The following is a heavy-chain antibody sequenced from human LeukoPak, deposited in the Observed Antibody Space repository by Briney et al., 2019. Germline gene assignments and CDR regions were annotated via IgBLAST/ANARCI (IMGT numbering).Heavy chain of an antibody. CDR1: GFTFSSYS. V-gene: IGHV3-21*01. J-gene: IGHJ6*03. Sequence: PGGSLRLSCAASGFTFSSYSMNWVRQSPGKGLEWVASITSSSDYIYYADSVKGRFTISRDNAKNSLYLQMNSLRAEDTAVYYCARDERYMDVWGKGTTVTISS. CDR3: ARDERYMDV. D-gene: IGHD1-1*01. CDR2: ITSSSDYI.